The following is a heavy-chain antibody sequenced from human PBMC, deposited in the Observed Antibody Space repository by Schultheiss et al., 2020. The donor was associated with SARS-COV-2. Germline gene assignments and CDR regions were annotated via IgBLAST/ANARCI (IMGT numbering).Heavy chain of an antibody. CDR3: ATSSGSRHAFDI. D-gene: IGHD3-10*01. Sequence: SETLSLTCTVSGGSISSYYWSWIRQPPGKGLEWIGYIYYSGSTNYNPSLKSRVTISIDTSKNQFSLKLSSVTAADTAVYYCATSSGSRHAFDIWGQGTMVTVSS. J-gene: IGHJ3*02. V-gene: IGHV4-59*08. CDR1: GGSISSYY. CDR2: IYYSGST.